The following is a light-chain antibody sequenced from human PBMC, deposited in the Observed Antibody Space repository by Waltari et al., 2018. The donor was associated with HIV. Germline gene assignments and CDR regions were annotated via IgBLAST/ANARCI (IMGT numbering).Light chain of an antibody. CDR2: GVS. V-gene: IGKV1-8*01. Sequence: AIRMTQSPSSISASKGDKVAITCWASQAIDSSLAWYQQKPGGAPKLLIYGVSTLESGVASRFSGSGCGTQFTLTIGCLQPEDFATYYCQQYFNYPFTFGPGTKV. CDR1: QAIDSS. CDR3: QQYFNYPFT. J-gene: IGKJ3*01.